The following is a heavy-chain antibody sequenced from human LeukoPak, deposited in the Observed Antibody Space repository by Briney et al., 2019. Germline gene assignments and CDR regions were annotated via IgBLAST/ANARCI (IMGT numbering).Heavy chain of an antibody. J-gene: IGHJ6*02. Sequence: SGGSLRLSCAASGFTFSSYWMSWVRQAPGKGLEWVANMNRDGSEKNYVDSIKARFTISRENPANSLYLQMNSLRVEDTAVYYCARDGGIIRFGGQDVWGQGTTVIVS. CDR1: GFTFSSYW. CDR3: ARDGGIIRFGGQDV. V-gene: IGHV3-7*01. CDR2: MNRDGSEK. D-gene: IGHD3-16*01.